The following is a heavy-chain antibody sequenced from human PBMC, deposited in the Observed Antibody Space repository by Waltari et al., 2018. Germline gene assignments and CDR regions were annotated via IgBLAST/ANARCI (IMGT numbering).Heavy chain of an antibody. CDR2: IIPILGRS. Sequence: QVQLVQSGAEVKKPGSSVTVSCTASGGSFTRPAIRWVRQAPGQGPEWMGGIIPILGRSNYAQRFQGRVTITAETSTNTTYMELRSLRFEDTAVYYCARDGYESSGQEVEDAFDIWGQGTVVTVSS. D-gene: IGHD3-22*01. V-gene: IGHV1-69*10. J-gene: IGHJ3*02. CDR1: GGSFTRPA. CDR3: ARDGYESSGQEVEDAFDI.